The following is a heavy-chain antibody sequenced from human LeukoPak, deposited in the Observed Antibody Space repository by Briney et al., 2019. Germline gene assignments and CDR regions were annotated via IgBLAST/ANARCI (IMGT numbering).Heavy chain of an antibody. CDR2: IYTSGST. V-gene: IGHV4-4*07. D-gene: IGHD3-16*02. J-gene: IGHJ2*01. CDR3: ARSLYDYVWGSYRPDWYFDL. CDR1: GGSISSYY. Sequence: SETLSLTCTVSGGSISSYYWSWIRQPAGKGLEWIGRIYTSGSTNYNPSLKSRVTMSVDTSKNQFSLKLSSVTAADTAAYYCARSLYDYVWGSYRPDWYFDLWGRGTLVTVSS.